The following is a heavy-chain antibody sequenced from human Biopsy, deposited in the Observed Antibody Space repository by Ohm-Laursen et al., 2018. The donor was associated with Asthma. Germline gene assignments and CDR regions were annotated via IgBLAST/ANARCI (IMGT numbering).Heavy chain of an antibody. CDR3: ARHPYNFGGFDY. Sequence: SSVKVSCKASGYTFRSYGVSWVRQAPGQGLEWMGWISPFTGDTHFGQKFQGRVTMTTDTSTDTAYMELWSLRSDDTAVYYCARHPYNFGGFDYWGQGSLVLVSS. CDR1: GYTFRSYG. D-gene: IGHD5-24*01. J-gene: IGHJ4*02. V-gene: IGHV1-18*04. CDR2: ISPFTGDT.